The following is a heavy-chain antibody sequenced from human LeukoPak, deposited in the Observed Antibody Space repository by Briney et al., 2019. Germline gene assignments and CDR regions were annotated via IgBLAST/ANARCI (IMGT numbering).Heavy chain of an antibody. Sequence: GGPLRLSCAASGFTFSSYWMSWVRQAPGKGLEWVSFISSSSSYIYYADSVKGRFTISRDNAKNSLYLQMNSLRAEDTAVYYCARGEYGSGSYHIDYWGQGTLVTVSS. CDR1: GFTFSSYW. CDR3: ARGEYGSGSYHIDY. J-gene: IGHJ4*02. V-gene: IGHV3-21*01. D-gene: IGHD3-10*01. CDR2: ISSSSSYI.